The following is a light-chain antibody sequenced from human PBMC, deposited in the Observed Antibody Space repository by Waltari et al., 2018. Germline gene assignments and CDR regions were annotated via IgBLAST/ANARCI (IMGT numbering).Light chain of an antibody. CDR3: QQYYRSRS. Sequence: DIVMTQSPDSLAVSLGERATLNCTSSQNILYNSNDKNYLAWYQQKPGQAPKLLIYWASTRESGVPDRFSGSGSGTDFTLTISSLQAEDVAVYYCQQYYRSRSFGQGTKVEIK. CDR2: WAS. V-gene: IGKV4-1*01. CDR1: QNILYNSNDKNY. J-gene: IGKJ1*01.